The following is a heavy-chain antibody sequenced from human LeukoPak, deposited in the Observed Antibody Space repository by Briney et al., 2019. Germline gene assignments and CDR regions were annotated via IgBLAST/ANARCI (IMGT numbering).Heavy chain of an antibody. J-gene: IGHJ3*02. CDR3: ARDSRLRPGTVGLDAFDI. Sequence: SETLSLTCTVSGGSISSSSYYWGWIRQPPGKGLEWIGSIYYSGSTYYNPSLKSRVTISVDASKNQFSLKLSSVTAADTAVYYCARDSRLRPGTVGLDAFDIWGQGTMVTVSS. D-gene: IGHD4-23*01. V-gene: IGHV4-39*07. CDR1: GGSISSSSYY. CDR2: IYYSGST.